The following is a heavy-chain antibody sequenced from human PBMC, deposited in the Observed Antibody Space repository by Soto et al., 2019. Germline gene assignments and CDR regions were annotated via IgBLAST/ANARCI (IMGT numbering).Heavy chain of an antibody. Sequence: GGSLRLSCAASGFTFSSYAMHWVRQAPGKGLEWVAVISYDGSNKYYADSVKGRFTISRDNSKNTLYLEMNSLRAQDTAVYDWARDGEQWLVRGNCDYWGQGTLVTVSS. J-gene: IGHJ4*02. CDR2: ISYDGSNK. D-gene: IGHD6-19*01. CDR1: GFTFSSYA. CDR3: ARDGEQWLVRGNCDY. V-gene: IGHV3-30*04.